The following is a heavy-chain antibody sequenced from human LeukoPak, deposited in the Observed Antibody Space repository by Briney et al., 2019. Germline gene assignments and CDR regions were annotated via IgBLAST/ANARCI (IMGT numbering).Heavy chain of an antibody. J-gene: IGHJ4*02. CDR1: GFTFSSYG. D-gene: IGHD6-19*01. Sequence: GGSLRLSCAASGFTFSSYGMSWVRQAPGKGLEWVSAISGSGGSTYYADSVKGRFTISRDNSKNTLYLQMNSLRAEDTAVYYCAKDRAVADTLDYWGQGTLVTVSS. V-gene: IGHV3-23*01. CDR2: ISGSGGST. CDR3: AKDRAVADTLDY.